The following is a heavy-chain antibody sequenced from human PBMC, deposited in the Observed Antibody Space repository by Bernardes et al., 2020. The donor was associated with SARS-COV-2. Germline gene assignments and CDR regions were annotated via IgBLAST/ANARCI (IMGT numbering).Heavy chain of an antibody. D-gene: IGHD3-9*01. Sequence: GGSLKLSCAASGFTFSSYGMHWVRQAPGKGLEWVAVISYDGSNKYYADSVKGRFTISRDNSKNTLYLQMNSLRAEDTAVYYCAKDHEMRYFDWLLLVGNYYDGMDVWRAGTTVAV. CDR3: AKDHEMRYFDWLLLVGNYYDGMDV. CDR2: ISYDGSNK. J-gene: IGHJ6*01. V-gene: IGHV3-30*18. CDR1: GFTFSSYG.